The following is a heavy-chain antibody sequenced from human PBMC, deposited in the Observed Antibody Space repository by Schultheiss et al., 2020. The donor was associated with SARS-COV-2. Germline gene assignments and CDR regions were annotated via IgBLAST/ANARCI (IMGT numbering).Heavy chain of an antibody. V-gene: IGHV1-69*06. D-gene: IGHD2-2*01. CDR3: ASGYCSSTSCYSTLDY. Sequence: SVKVSCKASGGTFSSYAISWVRQAPGQGLEWMGGIIPIFGTANYAQKFQGRVTITADKSTSTAYMELSSLRSKDTAVYYCASGYCSSTSCYSTLDYWGQGTLVTVSS. J-gene: IGHJ4*02. CDR1: GGTFSSYA. CDR2: IIPIFGTA.